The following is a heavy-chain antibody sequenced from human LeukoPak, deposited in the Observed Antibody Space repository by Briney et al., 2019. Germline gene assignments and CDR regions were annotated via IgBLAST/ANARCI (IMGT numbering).Heavy chain of an antibody. Sequence: GSSVNVSCKACGYTFTGYYMHWVRQAPGQGLEWMGWINPNSGGTNYAQKFQGTVTMTRDPAISTAYMELSRLRSDDTAVYYCARDAVYGGIDYWGQGTLVTVSS. V-gene: IGHV1-2*02. J-gene: IGHJ4*02. CDR1: GYTFTGYY. CDR2: INPNSGGT. CDR3: ARDAVYGGIDY. D-gene: IGHD3-10*02.